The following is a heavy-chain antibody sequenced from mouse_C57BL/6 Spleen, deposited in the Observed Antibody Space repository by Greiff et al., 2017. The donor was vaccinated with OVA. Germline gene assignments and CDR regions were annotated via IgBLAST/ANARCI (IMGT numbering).Heavy chain of an antibody. V-gene: IGHV5-17*01. CDR3: AREYYGNYGAY. CDR2: ISSGSSTI. D-gene: IGHD2-1*01. CDR1: GFTFSDYG. Sequence: DVKLVESGGGLVKPGGSLKLSCAASGFTFSDYGMHWVRQAPEKGLEWVAYISSGSSTIYYADTVKGRFTISRDNAKNTLFLQMTSLRSEDTAMYYCAREYYGNYGAYWGQGTLVTVSA. J-gene: IGHJ3*01.